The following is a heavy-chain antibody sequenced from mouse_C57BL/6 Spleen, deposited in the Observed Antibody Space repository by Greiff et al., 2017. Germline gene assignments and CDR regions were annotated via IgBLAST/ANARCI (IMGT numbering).Heavy chain of an antibody. Sequence: QVQLQQPGAELVMPGASVKLSCKASGYTFTSYWMHWVKQRPGQGLEWIGEIDPSDSYTNYNQKFKGKSTLTVDKSSSTAYMQLSSLTSEDSAVYYCARQDYGNYYAMDDWGQGTSVTVSS. CDR2: IDPSDSYT. V-gene: IGHV1-69*01. J-gene: IGHJ4*01. D-gene: IGHD2-1*01. CDR3: ARQDYGNYYAMDD. CDR1: GYTFTSYW.